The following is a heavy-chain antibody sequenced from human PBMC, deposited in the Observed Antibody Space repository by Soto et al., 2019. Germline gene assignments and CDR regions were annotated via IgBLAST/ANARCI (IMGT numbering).Heavy chain of an antibody. J-gene: IGHJ4*02. D-gene: IGHD2-2*01. CDR1: GYTFTSYG. CDR2: ISAYNGNT. V-gene: IGHV1-18*01. CDR3: APGHHGSSTSCYQFPLCY. Sequence: ASVKVSCKASGYTFTSYGISWVRQAPGQGLEWMGWISAYNGNTNYAQKLQGRVTMTTDTSTSTAYMELRSLRSDDTAVYYCAPGHHGSSTSCYQFPLCYWGQGSLVTVSS.